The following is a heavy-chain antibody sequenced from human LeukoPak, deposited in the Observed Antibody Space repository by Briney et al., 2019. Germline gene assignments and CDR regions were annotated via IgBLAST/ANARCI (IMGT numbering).Heavy chain of an antibody. J-gene: IGHJ4*02. CDR2: ISSSSSYI. V-gene: IGHV3-21*01. Sequence: GGSLRLPCAACGFTFSHHNMIWVRQAPGKGLEGVSSISSSSSYIYYADSVKGRFTISRDNAENSLYLQMNSLRAEDTAVYYCARGEPGKIAATVLDYWGQGTLVTVSS. D-gene: IGHD6-13*01. CDR1: GFTFSHHN. CDR3: ARGEPGKIAATVLDY.